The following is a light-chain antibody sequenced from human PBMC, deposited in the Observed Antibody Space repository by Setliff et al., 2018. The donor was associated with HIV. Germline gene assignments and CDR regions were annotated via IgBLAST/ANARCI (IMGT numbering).Light chain of an antibody. CDR1: SSDVGGFNS. CDR3: LSYTTTTPSPYV. J-gene: IGLJ1*01. Sequence: QSALTPPASVSGSPGQSIAISCTGSSSDVGGFNSVSWYQQHPDKAPKLIVYEVTNRPSEVSDRFFGSKSGNTASLTISGLQTEDEADYYCLSYTTTTPSPYVFGTGTKVTVL. V-gene: IGLV2-14*03. CDR2: EVT.